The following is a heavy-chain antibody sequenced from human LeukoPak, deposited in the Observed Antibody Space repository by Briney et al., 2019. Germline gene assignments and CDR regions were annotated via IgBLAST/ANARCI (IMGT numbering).Heavy chain of an antibody. CDR2: IYTSGST. CDR3: ARGGGGSYFLQFRPRWFDP. CDR1: GGSISSSSYY. Sequence: PSETQSLTCTVSGGSISSSSYYWGWIRQPPGKGLEWIGRIYTSGSTNYNPSLKSRVTMSVDTSKNQFSLKLSSVTAADTAVYYCARGGGGSYFLQFRPRWFDPWGQGTLVTVCS. J-gene: IGHJ5*02. D-gene: IGHD1-26*01. V-gene: IGHV4-61*05.